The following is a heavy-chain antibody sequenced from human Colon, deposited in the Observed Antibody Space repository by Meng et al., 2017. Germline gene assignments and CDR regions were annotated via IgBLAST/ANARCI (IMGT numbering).Heavy chain of an antibody. D-gene: IGHD6-13*01. CDR3: ARGSAAPALGGFFDF. V-gene: IGHV3-21*01. CDR1: GFTFSSYS. CDR2: ISTRSSYI. J-gene: IGHJ4*02. Sequence: VRSGGGLGKPGESLGLSCGASGFTFSSYSMHWVRQAPGKGLEWVSSISTRSSYIYYADSVEGRFTISRDNAKDSLFLQMNSLRAEDTAVYYCARGSAAPALGGFFDFWGQGILVTVSS.